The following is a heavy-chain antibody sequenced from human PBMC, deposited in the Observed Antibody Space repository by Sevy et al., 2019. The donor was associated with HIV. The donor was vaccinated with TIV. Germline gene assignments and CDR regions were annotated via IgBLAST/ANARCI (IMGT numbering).Heavy chain of an antibody. D-gene: IGHD3-3*01. V-gene: IGHV3-74*03. CDR1: GFTFSSYW. CDR2: INSDGSST. Sequence: GGYLRLSCAASGFTFSSYWIHWVRQAPGKGLVWVSRINSDGSSTTYSDSVKGRFTISRDNAKNTLYLQMNSLRAEDTAVYYCARDRVGGRFLAMDVWGQGTTVTVSS. CDR3: ARDRVGGRFLAMDV. J-gene: IGHJ6*02.